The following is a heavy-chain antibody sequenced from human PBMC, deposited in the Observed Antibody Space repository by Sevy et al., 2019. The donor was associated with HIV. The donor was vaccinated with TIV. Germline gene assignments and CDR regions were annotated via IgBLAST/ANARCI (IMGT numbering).Heavy chain of an antibody. D-gene: IGHD3-9*01. Sequence: GGSLRLSCAASGFTFSSYGFHWVRQAPGKGLEWVSFIFHDGSDEYYAHFVKGRFTISRDNSKSSLYLQMNSLRTEDTAVYYCASDILTGSDYWGQGTLVTVSS. CDR1: GFTFSSYG. CDR3: ASDILTGSDY. J-gene: IGHJ4*02. V-gene: IGHV3-30*02. CDR2: IFHDGSDE.